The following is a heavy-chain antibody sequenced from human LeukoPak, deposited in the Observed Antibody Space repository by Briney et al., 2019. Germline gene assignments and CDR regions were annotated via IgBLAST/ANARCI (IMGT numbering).Heavy chain of an antibody. D-gene: IGHD6-19*01. V-gene: IGHV1-8*02. CDR3: ARVLGSSGWSREYNWFDP. Sequence: GASVKVPCKASGYTFTSYDINWVRQATGQGLEWMGWMNPNSGNTGYAQKFQGRVTMTRNTSISTAYMELSSLRSEDTAVYYCARVLGSSGWSREYNWFDPWGQGTLVTVSS. CDR2: MNPNSGNT. CDR1: GYTFTSYD. J-gene: IGHJ5*02.